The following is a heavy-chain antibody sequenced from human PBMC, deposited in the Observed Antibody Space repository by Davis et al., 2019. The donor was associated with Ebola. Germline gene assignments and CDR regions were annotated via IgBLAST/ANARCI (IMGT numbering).Heavy chain of an antibody. CDR2: ISSSGSTI. V-gene: IGHV3-11*04. CDR3: AKSPYGGSGVVDY. J-gene: IGHJ4*02. D-gene: IGHD3-16*01. CDR1: GFTFSDYY. Sequence: PGGSLRLSCAASGFTFSDYYMSWIRQAPGKGLEWVSYISSSGSTIYYADSVKGRFTISRDNSKNTLYLQMNSLRAEDTAVYYCAKSPYGGSGVVDYWGQGTLVTVSS.